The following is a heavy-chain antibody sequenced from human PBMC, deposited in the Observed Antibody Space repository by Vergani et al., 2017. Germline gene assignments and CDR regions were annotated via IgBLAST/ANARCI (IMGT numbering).Heavy chain of an antibody. CDR1: GFTSSYYG. CDR2: ISYDGTQK. V-gene: IGHV3-30*03. J-gene: IGHJ1*01. CDR3: ATKSCGTPGCQIGYFRE. Sequence: QVHLVESGGGVVQPGRSLRLSCVVSGFTSSYYGMHWVRQAPGKGLEWVAVISYDGTQKYYADSVKGRFTISRDNSKSTLYLQKNRLRTEDTAVDYCATKSCGTPGCQIGYFREWGQGTLVTVSS. D-gene: IGHD1-1*01.